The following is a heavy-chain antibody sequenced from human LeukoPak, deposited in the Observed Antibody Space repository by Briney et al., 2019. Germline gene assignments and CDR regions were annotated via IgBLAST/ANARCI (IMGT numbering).Heavy chain of an antibody. CDR2: INHSGST. V-gene: IGHV4-34*01. J-gene: IGHJ4*02. CDR1: GGSFSGYY. Sequence: SETLSLTCAVYGGSFSGYYWSWVRQPPGKGREWMGEINHSGSTNYNPSLKSRVTISVDTSKNQFSLKLCSVTAAGTAVYYCARYPGDYGDYAANGEFDYWGQGTLVTVSS. CDR3: ARYPGDYGDYAANGEFDY. D-gene: IGHD4-17*01.